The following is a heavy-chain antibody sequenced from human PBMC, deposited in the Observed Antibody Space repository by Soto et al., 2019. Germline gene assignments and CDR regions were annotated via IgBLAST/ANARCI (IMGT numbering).Heavy chain of an antibody. CDR1: GGSISSYY. J-gene: IGHJ6*03. Sequence: PSETLSLTCTVSGGSISSYYGSWIRQPPGKGLEWIGYIYYSGSTNYNPSLKSRVTISVDTSKNQFSLKLSSVTAADTAVYYCARGVEIFWSGYYDDILYYYYMDVWGKGTTVTVSS. CDR2: IYYSGST. D-gene: IGHD3-3*01. V-gene: IGHV4-59*08. CDR3: ARGVEIFWSGYYDDILYYYYMDV.